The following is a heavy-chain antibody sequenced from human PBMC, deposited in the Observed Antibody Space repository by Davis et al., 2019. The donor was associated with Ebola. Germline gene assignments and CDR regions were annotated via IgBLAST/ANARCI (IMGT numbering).Heavy chain of an antibody. J-gene: IGHJ5*02. CDR1: GGSISSSNW. V-gene: IGHV4-4*02. CDR2: IYHSGST. CDR3: ARYCSSTSCQGWFDP. Sequence: PSETLSLTCAVSGGSISSSNWWSWVRQPPGKGLEWIGEIYHSGSTNYNPSLKSRVTISVDKSKNQFSLKLSSVTAADTAVYYCARYCSSTSCQGWFDPWGQGTLVTVSS. D-gene: IGHD2-2*01.